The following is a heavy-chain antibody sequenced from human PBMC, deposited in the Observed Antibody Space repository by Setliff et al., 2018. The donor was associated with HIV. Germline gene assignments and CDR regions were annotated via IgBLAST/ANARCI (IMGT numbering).Heavy chain of an antibody. CDR1: GFAFSASA. CDR2: ISGSGGVT. V-gene: IGHV3-23*01. CDR3: AKARTTVTSALDS. Sequence: GGSMRLSCAASGFAFSASAMSWVRQAPGKGLEWVTDISGSGGVTYYADSVRGRFTVSRDNSGRTLYLQINSLRAEDTAIYYCAKARTTVTSALDSWGQGTLVTVSS. J-gene: IGHJ4*02. D-gene: IGHD4-17*01.